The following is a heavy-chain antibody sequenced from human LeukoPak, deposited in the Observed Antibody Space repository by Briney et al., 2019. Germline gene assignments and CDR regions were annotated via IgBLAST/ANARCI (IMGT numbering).Heavy chain of an antibody. J-gene: IGHJ3*02. V-gene: IGHV4-59*01. CDR3: ARDPITDAFDI. CDR1: GGSISSYY. CDR2: IYYSGST. Sequence: SETLSLTCTVSGGSISSYYWSWIRQPPGEGLEWIGYIYYSGSTNYNPSLKSRVTISVDTSKNQFSLKLSSVTAADTAVYYCARDPITDAFDIWGQGTMVTVSS.